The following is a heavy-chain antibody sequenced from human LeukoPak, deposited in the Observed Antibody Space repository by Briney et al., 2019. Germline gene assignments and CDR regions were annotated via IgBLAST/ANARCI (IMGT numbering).Heavy chain of an antibody. CDR3: ARDISGRIYYYYGMDV. Sequence: SVKVSCKASGGTSSSYAISWVRQAPGQGLEWMGGIIPIFGTANYAQKFQGRVTITADESTSTAYMELSSLRSEDTAVYYCARDISGRIYYYYGMDVWGQGTTVTVSS. CDR2: IIPIFGTA. V-gene: IGHV1-69*13. D-gene: IGHD2/OR15-2a*01. J-gene: IGHJ6*02. CDR1: GGTSSSYA.